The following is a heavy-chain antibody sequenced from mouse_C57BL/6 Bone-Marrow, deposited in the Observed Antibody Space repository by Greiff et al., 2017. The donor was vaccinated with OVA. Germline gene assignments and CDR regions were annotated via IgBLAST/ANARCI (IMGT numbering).Heavy chain of an antibody. J-gene: IGHJ2*01. CDR3: ARRTPNYYGSSYED. V-gene: IGHV1-81*01. CDR1: GYTFTSYG. Sequence: QVHVKQSGAELARPGASVKLSCKASGYTFTSYGISWVKQRTGQGLEWIGEIYPRSGNTYYNEKFKGKATLTADKSSSTAYMELRSLTSEDSAVYFCARRTPNYYGSSYEDWGQGTTLTVSS. D-gene: IGHD1-1*01. CDR2: IYPRSGNT.